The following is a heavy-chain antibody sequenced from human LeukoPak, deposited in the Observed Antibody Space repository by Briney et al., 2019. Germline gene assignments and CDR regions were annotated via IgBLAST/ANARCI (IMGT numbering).Heavy chain of an antibody. V-gene: IGHV3-9*01. J-gene: IGHJ4*02. CDR2: ISWNSGSI. CDR3: ANDDFDY. Sequence: PGGSLRLSCAASGFTFDDYAMHWVRQAPGKGLEWVSGISWNSGSIGYADSVKGRFTTSRDNAKNSLYLQMNSLRAEDTALYYCANDDFDYWGQGTLVTVSS. CDR1: GFTFDDYA.